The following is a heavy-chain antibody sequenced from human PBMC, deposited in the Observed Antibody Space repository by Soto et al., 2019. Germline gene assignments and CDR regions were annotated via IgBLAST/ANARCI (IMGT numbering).Heavy chain of an antibody. Sequence: PSETLSLTCAVYGGSFSGYDWSWIRQPPGKGLEWIGDINHTGSTNYNPSLKSRVTISVDTSKNQFSLKLSSVTAADTAVYYCARGWGRIFDYWGQGTLVTVSS. CDR2: INHTGST. V-gene: IGHV4-34*01. D-gene: IGHD7-27*01. CDR3: ARGWGRIFDY. J-gene: IGHJ4*02. CDR1: GGSFSGYD.